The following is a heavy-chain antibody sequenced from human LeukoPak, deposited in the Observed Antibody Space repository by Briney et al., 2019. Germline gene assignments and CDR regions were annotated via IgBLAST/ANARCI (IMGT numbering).Heavy chain of an antibody. J-gene: IGHJ4*02. CDR1: GYTLTELT. CDR3: ARGGAYLRFLEWLLSW. V-gene: IGHV1-24*01. D-gene: IGHD3-3*01. CDR2: FDPKDGET. Sequence: ASVKVSCKVSGYTLTELTVHWVRQAPGKGLEWMGNFDPKDGETIYAQRFQGRVTMTEDTSTHTAYMELSSLRSEDTAVYYCARGGAYLRFLEWLLSWWGQGTLVTVSS.